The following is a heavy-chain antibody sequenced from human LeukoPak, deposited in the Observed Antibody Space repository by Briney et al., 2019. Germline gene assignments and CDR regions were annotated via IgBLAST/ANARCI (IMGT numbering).Heavy chain of an antibody. D-gene: IGHD6-19*01. J-gene: IGHJ4*02. V-gene: IGHV4-4*07. CDR3: ARKGSSGWYDPFDY. CDR2: IYTSGST. CDR1: GGSISSYY. Sequence: PSETLSLTCTVSGGSISSYYWSWIRQPAGKGLEWIGHIYTSGSTNYNPSLKSRVTMSVDTSKNQFSLKLSSVTAADTAVYYCARKGSSGWYDPFDYWGQGILVTVSS.